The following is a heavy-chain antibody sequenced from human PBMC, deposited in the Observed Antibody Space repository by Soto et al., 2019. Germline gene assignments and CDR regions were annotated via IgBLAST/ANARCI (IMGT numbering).Heavy chain of an antibody. D-gene: IGHD6-6*01. CDR3: ARTQSSIAARSPFDY. CDR1: GFPFSDYY. V-gene: IGHV3-11*01. J-gene: IGHJ4*02. Sequence: GSLRLSCAASGFPFSDYYMSWIRQAPGKGLGWVSYISSSGSTIYYADSVKGRFTISRDNAKNSLYLQMNSLRAEDTAVYYCARTQSSIAARSPFDYWGQGTLVTVSS. CDR2: ISSSGSTI.